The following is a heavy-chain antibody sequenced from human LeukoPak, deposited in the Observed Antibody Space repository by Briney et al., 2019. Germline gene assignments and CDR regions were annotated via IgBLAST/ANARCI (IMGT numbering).Heavy chain of an antibody. CDR2: ISYDGSNK. J-gene: IGHJ4*02. CDR1: GFTFSSYA. V-gene: IGHV3-30*04. Sequence: GVSLRLSCAASGFTFSSYAMHWVRQAPGKGLEWVAVISYDGSNKYYADSVKGRFTISRDNSKNTLYLQMNSLRAEDTAVYYCARDRASSTSRSGWGYYFDYWGQGTLVTVSS. D-gene: IGHD3-22*01. CDR3: ARDRASSTSRSGWGYYFDY.